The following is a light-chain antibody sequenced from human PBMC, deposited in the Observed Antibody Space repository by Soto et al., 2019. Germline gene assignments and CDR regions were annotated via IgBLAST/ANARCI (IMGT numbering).Light chain of an antibody. CDR2: AAS. J-gene: IGKJ1*01. CDR3: QQAHSLPRT. Sequence: GDRVTITCRASQGIGTWVAWYQQRPGKAPILLIFAASTLQSGVPSRFSGSGSGTEFTLTINSLQPEDFATYYCQQAHSLPRTFGQGAKV. V-gene: IGKV1D-12*01. CDR1: QGIGTW.